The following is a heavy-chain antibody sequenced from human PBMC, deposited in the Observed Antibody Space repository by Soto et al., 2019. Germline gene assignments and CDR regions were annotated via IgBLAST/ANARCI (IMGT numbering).Heavy chain of an antibody. D-gene: IGHD6-6*01. CDR2: IYDSESA. V-gene: IGHV4-31*03. CDR3: ARPSSSSSAADY. Sequence: QVQLQESGPGLVKPSQTLSLTCNVSGESISSGGYYWSWIRHHPRKGLEWIGYIYDSESAYYNPSLKSRVTNSMDTSKNHFAMRLSSVTDADTAVYYCARPSSSSSAADYWGQGTLVTVSS. J-gene: IGHJ4*02. CDR1: GESISSGGYY.